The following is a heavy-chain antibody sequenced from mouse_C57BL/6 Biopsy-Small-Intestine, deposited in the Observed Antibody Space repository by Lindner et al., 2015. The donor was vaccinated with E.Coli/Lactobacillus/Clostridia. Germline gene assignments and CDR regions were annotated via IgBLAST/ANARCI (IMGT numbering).Heavy chain of an antibody. D-gene: IGHD2-2*01. CDR1: RHLRQVC. J-gene: IGHJ1*01. CDR2: IIPFFATL. CDR3: ARTLTTVVSIFDFSYHHLDV. V-gene: IGHV1-63*01. Sequence: SVNGXLLRLLRHLRQVCNLLGPTGPWTRAGVDGGIIPFFATLNYAQTFQGRITITADESASTAYMELSSLRSEDTAVYYCARTLTTVVSIFDFSYHHLDVWGQGTKVTVSS.